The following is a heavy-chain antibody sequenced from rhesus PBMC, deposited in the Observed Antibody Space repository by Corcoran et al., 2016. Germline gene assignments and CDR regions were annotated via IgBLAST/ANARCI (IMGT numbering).Heavy chain of an antibody. CDR2: LDPRDPET. D-gene: IGHD6-37*01. V-gene: IGHV5-2*01. CDR3: AKGRISGGWSDYGWDA. J-gene: IGHJ6*01. CDR1: GYSFTSTC. Sequence: VQLLKPGAEVTRPAASLEISCQTSGYSFTSTCLSWVRHMSGKGLEWRGRLDPRDPETKTSPAVQGQVNRSADKSITTADLQWSSLQASDSATYYCAKGRISGGWSDYGWDAWGQGVVVTVSS.